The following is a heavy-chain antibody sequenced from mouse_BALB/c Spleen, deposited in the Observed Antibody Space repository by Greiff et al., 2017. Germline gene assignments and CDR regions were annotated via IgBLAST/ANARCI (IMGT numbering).Heavy chain of an antibody. Sequence: VKLVESGAELMKPGASVKLSCKASGYTFTSYWMHWVKLRPGQGFEWIGEINPSNGGTNYNEKFKRKATLTVDKSSSTAYMQLSSLTSEDSAVYYCTIEDYDDAMDYWGQGTSVTVSS. CDR1: GYTFTSYW. D-gene: IGHD2-4*01. V-gene: IGHV1S16*01. CDR3: TIEDYDDAMDY. CDR2: INPSNGGT. J-gene: IGHJ4*01.